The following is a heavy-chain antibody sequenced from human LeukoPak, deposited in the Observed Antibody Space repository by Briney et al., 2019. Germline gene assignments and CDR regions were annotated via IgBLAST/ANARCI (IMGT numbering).Heavy chain of an antibody. CDR2: IYHSGST. CDR1: GGSISSYY. J-gene: IGHJ4*02. CDR3: AGGSYYAVDYFDY. Sequence: PSETLSLTCTVSGGSISSYYWSWIRQPPGKGLEWIGYIYHSGSTYYNPSLKSRVTISVDRSKNQFSLKLSSVTAADTAVYYCAGGSYYAVDYFDYWGQGTLVTVSS. V-gene: IGHV4-59*04. D-gene: IGHD1-26*01.